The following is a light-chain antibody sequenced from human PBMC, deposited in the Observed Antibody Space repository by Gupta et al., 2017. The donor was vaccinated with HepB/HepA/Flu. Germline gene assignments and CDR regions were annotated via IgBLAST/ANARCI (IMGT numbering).Light chain of an antibody. CDR1: QSVSSSY. V-gene: IGKV3-20*01. J-gene: IGKJ1*01. CDR3: QQYGSSWT. Sequence: EIVLTESPGNLSLSPGERASLSCRASQSVSSSYLAWYQQKPGQAPRLLIYGASSRATGIPDRFSGSGSGTDFTLTISGLEPEDFAVYYCQQYGSSWTFGQGTKVEIK. CDR2: GAS.